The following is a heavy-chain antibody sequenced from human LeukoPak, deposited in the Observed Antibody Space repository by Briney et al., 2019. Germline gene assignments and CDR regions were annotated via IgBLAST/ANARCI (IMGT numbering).Heavy chain of an antibody. CDR2: INGDTSEI. Sequence: GGSLRLSCAASGFTFSMSWMTWVRQAPGKGLEWVASINGDTSEIHYVDSVKGRFTISRDNTKDSLYLQMNSLRAEDTAIYYCATYRQVLLPFESWGQGTLVTVSS. J-gene: IGHJ4*02. V-gene: IGHV3-7*03. D-gene: IGHD2/OR15-2a*01. CDR1: GFTFSMSW. CDR3: ATYRQVLLPFES.